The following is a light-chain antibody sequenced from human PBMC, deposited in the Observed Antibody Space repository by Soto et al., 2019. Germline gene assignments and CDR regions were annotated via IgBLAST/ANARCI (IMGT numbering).Light chain of an antibody. J-gene: IGKJ1*01. CDR2: KAS. V-gene: IGKV1-5*03. CDR3: QQYNGYPWT. CDR1: QSISSW. Sequence: DIQMTQSPSTLSASVGDRVTITCRASQSISSWLAWYQQKPGKAPNLLIYKASSLESGVPSKFSGSGSGTEFTLTISSLQPDDFATYYCQQYNGYPWTFGQGTKVEIK.